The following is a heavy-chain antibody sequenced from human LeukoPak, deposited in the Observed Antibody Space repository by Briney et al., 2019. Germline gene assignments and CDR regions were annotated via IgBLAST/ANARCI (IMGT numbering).Heavy chain of an antibody. CDR1: GGSISSSSYY. V-gene: IGHV4-39*07. J-gene: IGHJ3*02. Sequence: SETLSLTCTVAGGSISSSSYYWGWIRQPPGKGLEWIGSIYYSGSTYYNPSLKSRVTISVDTSKNQFSLKLSSVTAADTAVYYCARAPTYYGSGSRDAFDIWGQGTMVTVSS. CDR2: IYYSGST. D-gene: IGHD3-10*01. CDR3: ARAPTYYGSGSRDAFDI.